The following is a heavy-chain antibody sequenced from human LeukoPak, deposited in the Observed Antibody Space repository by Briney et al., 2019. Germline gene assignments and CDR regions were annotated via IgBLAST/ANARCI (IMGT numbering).Heavy chain of an antibody. V-gene: IGHV3-23*01. Sequence: GGSLRLSCAASGFTFSSYAMSWVRQAPGKGLEWVSAISGSGGSTYYADSVKGRFAISRDNSKNTLYLQMNSLRAEDTAVFYCAKHVVVVAATPLDYWGQGTLVTVSS. D-gene: IGHD2-15*01. CDR3: AKHVVVVAATPLDY. CDR1: GFTFSSYA. J-gene: IGHJ4*02. CDR2: ISGSGGST.